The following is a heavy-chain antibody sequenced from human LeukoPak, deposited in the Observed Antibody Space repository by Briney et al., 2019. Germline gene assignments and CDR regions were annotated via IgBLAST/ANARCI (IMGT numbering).Heavy chain of an antibody. CDR2: VYYSGST. J-gene: IGHJ4*02. CDR3: ARDSGSYSGLETELEY. CDR1: GDSISNYY. V-gene: IGHV4-59*01. D-gene: IGHD1-26*01. Sequence: SETLSLTCTVSGDSISNYYWSWLRQPPGKGLEWIGYVYYSGSTNYNPSLKSRVTISVDTSKNQFSLRLSSVTAADTAVYYCARDSGSYSGLETELEYWGQGTLVTVSS.